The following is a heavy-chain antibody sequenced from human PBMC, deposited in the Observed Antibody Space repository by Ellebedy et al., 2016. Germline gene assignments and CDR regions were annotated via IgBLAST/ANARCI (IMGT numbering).Heavy chain of an antibody. D-gene: IGHD3-10*01. CDR1: GYTFTSYA. J-gene: IGHJ5*02. Sequence: ASVKVSCKASGYTFTSYAMNWVRQAPGQGLEWMGWINTNTGNPTYAQGFTGRFVFSLDTSVSTAYLQISSLKAEDTAVYYCARDRKYYGSGRQEKNWFDPWGQGTLVTVSS. CDR3: ARDRKYYGSGRQEKNWFDP. V-gene: IGHV7-4-1*02. CDR2: INTNTGNP.